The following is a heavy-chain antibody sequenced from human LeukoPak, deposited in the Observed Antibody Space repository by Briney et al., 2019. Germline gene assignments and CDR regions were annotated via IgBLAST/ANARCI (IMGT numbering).Heavy chain of an antibody. CDR3: AKQSWNYHDY. D-gene: IGHD3-16*02. V-gene: IGHV3-43*02. CDR2: ISGDGGST. Sequence: PGGSLRLSCAAPGFSFDDYAIHWVRQAPGKGLEWVSLISGDGGSTFYADSVKGRFTISRDNSKNTLYLQMNSLRAEDTAVYYCAKQSWNYHDYWGQGTLVTVSS. J-gene: IGHJ4*02. CDR1: GFSFDDYA.